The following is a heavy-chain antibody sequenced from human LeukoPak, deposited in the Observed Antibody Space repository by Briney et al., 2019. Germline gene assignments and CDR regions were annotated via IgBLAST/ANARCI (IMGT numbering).Heavy chain of an antibody. CDR2: ISAYNGNT. Sequence: ASVKVSCKASGYTFTSYGISWVRQAPGQGLEWMGWISAYNGNTNYAQKLQGRVTMTTDTSTSTAYMELRSLRSDDTAVYYCARELYYYDSSGYPGGYYLDYWGQGTLVTVSS. J-gene: IGHJ4*02. CDR3: ARELYYYDSSGYPGGYYLDY. CDR1: GYTFTSYG. V-gene: IGHV1-18*01. D-gene: IGHD3-22*01.